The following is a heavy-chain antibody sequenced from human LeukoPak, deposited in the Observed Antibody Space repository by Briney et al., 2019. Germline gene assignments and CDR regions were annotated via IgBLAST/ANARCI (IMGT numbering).Heavy chain of an antibody. CDR1: GFTFSSYA. D-gene: IGHD5-18*01. CDR3: ARETGRGYSYGPDY. J-gene: IGHJ4*02. CDR2: ISSSSSTI. Sequence: QSGGSLRLSCAASGFTFSSYAMSWVRQAPGKGLEWVSYISSSSSTIYYADSVKGRFTISRDNAKNSLYLQMNSLRDEDTAVYYCARETGRGYSYGPDYWGQGTLVTVSS. V-gene: IGHV3-48*02.